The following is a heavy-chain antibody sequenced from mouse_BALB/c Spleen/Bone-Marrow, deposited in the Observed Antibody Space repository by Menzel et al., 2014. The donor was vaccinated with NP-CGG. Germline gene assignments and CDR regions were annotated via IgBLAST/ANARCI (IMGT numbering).Heavy chain of an antibody. D-gene: IGHD2-10*02. CDR3: ARRALDAMDY. CDR1: GYTFTSYW. CDR2: IDPYDSET. V-gene: IGHV1-52*01. J-gene: IGHJ4*01. Sequence: VHLVESGAELVRPGTSVKLSCKASGYTFTSYWMNWVKQRPEQGLEWIGRIDPYDSETHYNQKFKDKAILTVDKSSSTAYMQLSSLTSEDSAVYYCARRALDAMDYWGQGTLVTVSS.